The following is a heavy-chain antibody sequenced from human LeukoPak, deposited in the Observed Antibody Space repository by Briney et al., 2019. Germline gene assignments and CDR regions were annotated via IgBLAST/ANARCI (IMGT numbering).Heavy chain of an antibody. J-gene: IGHJ6*02. D-gene: IGHD5-18*01. CDR1: GFTFSSYA. V-gene: IGHV3-30*04. CDR2: ISYDGSNK. CDR3: ARDGVDTAMVFYHYYGMDV. Sequence: PGGSLRLSCAASGFTFSSYAMHWVRQAPGKGLEWVAVISYDGSNKYYADSVKGRFTISRDNSKNTLYLQMNSLRAEDTAVYYCARDGVDTAMVFYHYYGMDVWGQRTTVTVSS.